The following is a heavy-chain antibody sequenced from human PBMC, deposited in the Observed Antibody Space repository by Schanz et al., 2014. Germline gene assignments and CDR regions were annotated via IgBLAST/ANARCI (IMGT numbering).Heavy chain of an antibody. CDR3: ARGGFGEVSYFDY. V-gene: IGHV3-48*01. Sequence: EVQLVESGGDLVQPGGSLRLSCSASGFTFSTFAMHWVRQAPGKGLEWVSYVSRSTPDIYYADSVKGRFTMSRDNAKNSVFLQMNSLRAEDTAVYYCARGGFGEVSYFDYWGQGTLVTVSS. J-gene: IGHJ4*02. D-gene: IGHD3-10*01. CDR2: VSRSTPDI. CDR1: GFTFSTFA.